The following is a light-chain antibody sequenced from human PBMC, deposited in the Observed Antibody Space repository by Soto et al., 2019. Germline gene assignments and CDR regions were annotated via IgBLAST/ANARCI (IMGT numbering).Light chain of an antibody. J-gene: IGLJ2*01. CDR1: NNNVGGHMY. CDR2: EID. CDR3: SAYRRGIIV. V-gene: IGLV2-14*01. Sequence: QSALTQPASVSGSPGQSITISCTGTNNNVGGHMYVSWYQHQAGKVPKLIIYEIDNRPSGVSDRFSGSKSGNTASLTISGLQAEDEAAYYCSAYRRGIIVFGGGTKLTVL.